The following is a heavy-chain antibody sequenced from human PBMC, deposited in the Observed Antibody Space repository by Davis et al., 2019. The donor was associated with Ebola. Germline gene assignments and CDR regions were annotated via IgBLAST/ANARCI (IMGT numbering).Heavy chain of an antibody. CDR3: VRDTSHQLPHWLYYFYGMDV. J-gene: IGHJ6*02. D-gene: IGHD2-2*01. CDR2: IKTDGSTT. V-gene: IGHV3-74*01. Sequence: HTGGSLRLSCAASGFTFNNYYMHWVRQAPGKGLVWVARIKTDGSTTRYADSVKGRFTISRDNTKNTLYLQMNSLRGEDTAVYYCVRDTSHQLPHWLYYFYGMDVWGQGTTVTVS. CDR1: GFTFNNYY.